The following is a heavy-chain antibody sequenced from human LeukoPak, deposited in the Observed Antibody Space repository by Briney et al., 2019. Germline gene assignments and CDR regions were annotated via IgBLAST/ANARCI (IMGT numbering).Heavy chain of an antibody. D-gene: IGHD3-22*01. CDR3: AKGTYYYDSSGYAFDY. Sequence: QPGRSLRLSCAASGFTFSSYGMHWVRQAPGKGLEWVAVIWYDGSNKNYADSVKGRFTISRDNSKNTLYLQMNSLRAEDTAVYYCAKGTYYYDSSGYAFDYWGQGTLVTVSS. J-gene: IGHJ4*02. CDR2: IWYDGSNK. V-gene: IGHV3-33*06. CDR1: GFTFSSYG.